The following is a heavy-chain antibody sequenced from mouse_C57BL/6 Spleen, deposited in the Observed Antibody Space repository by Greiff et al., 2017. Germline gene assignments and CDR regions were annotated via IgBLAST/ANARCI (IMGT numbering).Heavy chain of an antibody. V-gene: IGHV10-1*01. CDR1: GFSFNTYA. CDR2: IRSKSNNYAT. CDR3: VRHTLTGTGAMDY. D-gene: IGHD4-1*01. Sequence: EVMLVESGGGLVQPKGSLKLSCAASGFSFNTYAMNWVRPAPGKGLEWVARIRSKSNNYATYYADSVKDRFTISRDDSESMLYLQMNNLKTEDTAMYYCVRHTLTGTGAMDYWGQGTSVTVSS. J-gene: IGHJ4*01.